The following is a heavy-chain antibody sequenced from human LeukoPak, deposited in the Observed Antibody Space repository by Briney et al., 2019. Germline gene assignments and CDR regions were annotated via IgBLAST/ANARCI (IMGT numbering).Heavy chain of an antibody. V-gene: IGHV3-15*01. CDR3: TTDYYGSGSYPNR. Sequence: GGSLRLSCAASGFTFSNAWMSWVRQAPGKGLEWVGRIKSKTDGCTTDYAAPVKGRFTISRDDSKNTLYLQMNSLKTEDTAVYYCTTDYYGSGSYPNRWGQGTLVTVSS. J-gene: IGHJ4*02. CDR1: GFTFSNAW. CDR2: IKSKTDGCTT. D-gene: IGHD3-10*01.